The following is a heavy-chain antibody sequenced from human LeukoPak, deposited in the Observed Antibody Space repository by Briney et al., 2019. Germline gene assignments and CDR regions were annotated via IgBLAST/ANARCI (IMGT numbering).Heavy chain of an antibody. D-gene: IGHD3-10*01. V-gene: IGHV1-8*01. J-gene: IGHJ6*03. CDR1: GYTFTSYD. Sequence: ASVKVSCKASGYTFTSYDINRVRQATGQGLEWMGWMNPNSGNTGYAQKFQGRVTMTRNTSISTAYMELSSLRSEDTAVYYCARGLGGESYYYYYYMDVWGKGTTVTVSS. CDR3: ARGLGGESYYYYYYMDV. CDR2: MNPNSGNT.